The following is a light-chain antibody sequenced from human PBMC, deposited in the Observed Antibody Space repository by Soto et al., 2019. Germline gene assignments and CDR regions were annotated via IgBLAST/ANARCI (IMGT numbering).Light chain of an antibody. J-gene: IGKJ1*01. V-gene: IGKV1-5*03. CDR3: QEYNSYWT. CDR1: QSINSW. Sequence: DIQMTQSPSTLSASVGDRVTITCRASQSINSWLAWYQQNPGKAPKLLIYKASSLESGVPSRFSGSGSGTEFSLTISSLRPDDFATYYCQEYNSYWTFGQGTKVEIK. CDR2: KAS.